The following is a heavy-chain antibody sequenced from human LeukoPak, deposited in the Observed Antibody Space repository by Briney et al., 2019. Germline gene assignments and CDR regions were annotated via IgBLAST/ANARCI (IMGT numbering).Heavy chain of an antibody. V-gene: IGHV4-34*01. D-gene: IGHD1-7*01. CDR1: GGSFSNYY. CDR3: AGRWNYGRNYYIDV. Sequence: SETLSLTCAVYGGSFSNYYWSWIRQPPGKGLEWIGEINDSGRTNYNPSLMSRVTVSVYTSKNQFSLRLTSVTATDTAVYYCAGRWNYGRNYYIDVWGNGATVSVSS. CDR2: INDSGRT. J-gene: IGHJ6*03.